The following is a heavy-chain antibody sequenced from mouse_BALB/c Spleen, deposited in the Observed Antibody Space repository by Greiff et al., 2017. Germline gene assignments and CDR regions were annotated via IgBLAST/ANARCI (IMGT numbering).Heavy chain of an antibody. CDR1: GYTFTDYY. Sequence: QVQLQQSGPELVKPGASVKISCKASGYTFTDYYINWVKQKPEQGLEWIGWIYPGSGNTKYNEKFKGKATLTVDTSSSPAYMQLSSQTSEDTAVYFWARRQGSDAMDYWGQGTSVTVAA. D-gene: IGHD3-3*01. CDR2: IYPGSGNT. J-gene: IGHJ4*01. CDR3: ARRQGSDAMDY. V-gene: IGHV1-84*02.